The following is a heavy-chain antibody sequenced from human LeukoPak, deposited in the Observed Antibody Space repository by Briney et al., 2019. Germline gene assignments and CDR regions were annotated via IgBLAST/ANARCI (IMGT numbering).Heavy chain of an antibody. CDR3: ARRGPYYYDSSGYYTNWFDP. CDR2: ISAYNRST. Sequence: ASVKVSCKASGYTFTSYGISWVRQAPGQGLEWMGWISAYNRSTNYAQKLQGRVTMTTDTSTSTAYMELRSLRSDDTAVYYCARRGPYYYDSSGYYTNWFDPWGQGTLVTVSS. D-gene: IGHD3-22*01. J-gene: IGHJ5*02. CDR1: GYTFTSYG. V-gene: IGHV1-18*01.